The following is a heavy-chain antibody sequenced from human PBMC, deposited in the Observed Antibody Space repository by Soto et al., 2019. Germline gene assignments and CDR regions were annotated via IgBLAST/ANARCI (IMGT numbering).Heavy chain of an antibody. CDR3: ASSATTADYYYGMDV. J-gene: IGHJ6*02. Sequence: QVQLVQSGAEEKKPGASVKVSCKASGYTFTSYAMHWVRQAPGQRLEWMGWINAGNGNTKYSQKFQGRVTITRDTYASTAYMELSSLRSEDTAVYYCASSATTADYYYGMDVWGQGTTVTVSS. CDR2: INAGNGNT. V-gene: IGHV1-3*05. D-gene: IGHD1-26*01. CDR1: GYTFTSYA.